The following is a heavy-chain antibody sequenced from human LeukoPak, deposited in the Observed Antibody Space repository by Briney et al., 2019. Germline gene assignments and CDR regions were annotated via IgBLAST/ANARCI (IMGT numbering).Heavy chain of an antibody. CDR3: ARDRRRDRLHAFDI. J-gene: IGHJ3*02. CDR1: GGSISTYY. Sequence: PSETLSLTCIVSGGSISTYYWNWIRQPPGKGLGWIGYNDYSGNTNYNPSLKSRVTISVDTSKNQFSLKVSSVTAADTAVYYCARDRRRDRLHAFDIWGQGTMVTVSS. CDR2: NDYSGNT. V-gene: IGHV4-59*01. D-gene: IGHD5-12*01.